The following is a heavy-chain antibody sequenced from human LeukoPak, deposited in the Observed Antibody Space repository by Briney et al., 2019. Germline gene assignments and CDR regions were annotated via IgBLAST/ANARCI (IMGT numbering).Heavy chain of an antibody. D-gene: IGHD4-11*01. V-gene: IGHV3-7*01. CDR1: GFIFSNCW. CDR3: ATYSTRNAREFQS. J-gene: IGHJ1*01. CDR2: IKTDASEK. Sequence: GGSLRLSCETSGFIFSNCWMTWVRRAPGKGLEWVANIKTDASEKYYADSVKGRFTISRDNAKNSLYLQMNSLRAEDTAVYYCATYSTRNAREFQSWGQGTLVTVSS.